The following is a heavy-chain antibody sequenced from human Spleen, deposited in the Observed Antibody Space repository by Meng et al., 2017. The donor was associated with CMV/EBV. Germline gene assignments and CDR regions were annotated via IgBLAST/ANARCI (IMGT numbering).Heavy chain of an antibody. D-gene: IGHD7-27*01. CDR2: IGVSDDDS. J-gene: IGHJ4*02. CDR1: GFTFSAFA. V-gene: IGHV3-23*01. Sequence: GGSLRLSCAASGFTFSAFAMSWVRHAPGKGLEWVSGIGVSDDDSYYADSVKGRFTMSRDNSKNTLYLQMNSLRAEDTAVYYCAKDTGADSAHYYWGQGTLVTVSS. CDR3: AKDTGADSAHYY.